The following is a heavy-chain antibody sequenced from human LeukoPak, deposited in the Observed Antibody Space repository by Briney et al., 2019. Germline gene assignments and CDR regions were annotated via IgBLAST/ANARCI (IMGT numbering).Heavy chain of an antibody. V-gene: IGHV4-30-2*01. CDR3: ARVGATTALDY. CDR2: IYHSGST. J-gene: IGHJ4*02. CDR1: GGSISSGGYY. Sequence: PSETLSLTCTVSGGSISSGGYYWSWIRQPPGKGLEWIGYIYHSGSTYYNPSLKSRVTISVDTSKNQFSLKLSSVTAADTAVYYCARVGATTALDYWGQGTLVTVSS. D-gene: IGHD1-26*01.